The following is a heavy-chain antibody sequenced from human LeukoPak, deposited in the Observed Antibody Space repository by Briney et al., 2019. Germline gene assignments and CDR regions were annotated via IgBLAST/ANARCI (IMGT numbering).Heavy chain of an antibody. Sequence: GGSLRLSCAASGFTFSSYSMNWVRQAPGNGLEWVSSISSSSSYIYYADSVKGRFTISRDNAKNSLYLQMNSLRAEDTAVYYCARDGYYYDSKDKKNWFDPWGQGTLVTVSS. V-gene: IGHV3-21*01. CDR2: ISSSSSYI. D-gene: IGHD3-22*01. J-gene: IGHJ5*02. CDR3: ARDGYYYDSKDKKNWFDP. CDR1: GFTFSSYS.